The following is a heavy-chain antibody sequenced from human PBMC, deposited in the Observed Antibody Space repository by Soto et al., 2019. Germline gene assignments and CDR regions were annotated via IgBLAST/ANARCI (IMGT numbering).Heavy chain of an antibody. J-gene: IGHJ6*02. CDR3: ARDGLRALYYYYYGMDV. CDR1: GGSVSSGSYY. V-gene: IGHV4-61*01. CDR2: IYYSGST. D-gene: IGHD4-17*01. Sequence: QVQLQESGPGLVKPSETLSLTCTVSGGSVSSGSYYWSWIRQPPGKGLEWIGYIYYSGSTNYNPSLESRVTLSVDTSKNQFSLKLSSVTAADTAVYYCARDGLRALYYYYYGMDVWGQGTTVTVSS.